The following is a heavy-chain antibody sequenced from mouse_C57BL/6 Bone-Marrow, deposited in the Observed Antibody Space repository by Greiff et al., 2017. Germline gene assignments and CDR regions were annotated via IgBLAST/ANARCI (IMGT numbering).Heavy chain of an antibody. J-gene: IGHJ1*03. CDR2: IRSKSNNYAT. CDR1: GFSFNTYA. D-gene: IGHD1-1*01. CDR3: VRNPSYSRYFDV. Sequence: EVQRVESGGGLVQPKGSLKLSCAASGFSFNTYAMNWVRQAPGKGLEWVARIRSKSNNYATYYADSVKDRFTISRDDSESMLYLQMNNLKTEDTAMYYCVRNPSYSRYFDVWGTGTTVTVSS. V-gene: IGHV10-1*01.